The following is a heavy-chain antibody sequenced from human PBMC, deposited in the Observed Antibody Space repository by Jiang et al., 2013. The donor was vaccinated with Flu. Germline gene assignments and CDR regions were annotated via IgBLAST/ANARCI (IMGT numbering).Heavy chain of an antibody. V-gene: IGHV2-70*01. CDR1: GFSLSTHGMC. J-gene: IGHJ4*02. Sequence: KPTQTLTLTCTFSGFSLSTHGMCVSWIRQPPGKALEWLALIDWDDDKYYNTSLKTRLTVSQDTSKKQVVLTMTNMDPVDTATYYCARSIRGDPWPAFDNWGLGILVTVSS. D-gene: IGHD3-10*01. CDR2: IDWDDDK. CDR3: ARSIRGDPWPAFDN.